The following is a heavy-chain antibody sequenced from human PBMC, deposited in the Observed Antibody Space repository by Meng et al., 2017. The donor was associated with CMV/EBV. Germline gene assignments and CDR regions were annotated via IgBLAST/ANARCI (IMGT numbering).Heavy chain of an antibody. CDR2: INHSGST. CDR1: GGSFSGYY. J-gene: IGHJ5*02. CDR3: ARGGNWFDP. V-gene: IGHV4-34*01. Sequence: QVQPQQWGAGLLTPSATLSLTSTANGGSFSGYYWSWIGKPPGKGLEWIGEINHSGSTNYNPSLKSRVTISVDTSKNQFSLKLSSVTAADTAVYYCARGGNWFDPWGQGTLVTVSS.